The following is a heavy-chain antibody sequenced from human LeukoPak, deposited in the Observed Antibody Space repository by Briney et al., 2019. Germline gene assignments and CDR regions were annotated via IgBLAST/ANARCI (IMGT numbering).Heavy chain of an antibody. D-gene: IGHD6-19*01. CDR2: ISYSGST. CDR3: ARGHSSGWFPGVYHNYMDV. V-gene: IGHV4-39*07. Sequence: SETLSLTCTVSGGSISSTSYYWGWFRQSPGKGLEWIGSISYSGSTYYNPSLKSRVSTSIDTSKNQFSLKLTSVTAADTAIYYCARGHSSGWFPGVYHNYMDVWGKGTTVTVSS. J-gene: IGHJ6*03. CDR1: GGSISSTSYY.